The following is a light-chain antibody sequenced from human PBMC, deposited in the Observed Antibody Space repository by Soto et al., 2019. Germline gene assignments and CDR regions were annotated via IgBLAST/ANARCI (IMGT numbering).Light chain of an antibody. J-gene: IGLJ1*01. CDR1: NIGTKN. CDR2: RNY. V-gene: IGLV3-9*01. Sequence: SYELTQPLSVSVALGQTARITCGGNNIGTKNVHWYQQKPDQAPVLVIFRNYNRPSGIPERFSGSNSGNTATLTISRAQAGDVADYYCQVWDSSTGVFGTGTKVTVL. CDR3: QVWDSSTGV.